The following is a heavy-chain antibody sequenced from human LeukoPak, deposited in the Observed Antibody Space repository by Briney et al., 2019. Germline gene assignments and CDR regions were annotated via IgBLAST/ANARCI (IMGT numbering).Heavy chain of an antibody. CDR2: ISSSSSYI. D-gene: IGHD2-15*01. CDR3: ARERGTVAASSDY. V-gene: IGHV3-21*01. J-gene: IGHJ4*02. CDR1: GFTFSSYS. Sequence: GGSLRLSCAASGFTFSSYSMNWVRQAPGKGLEWVSSISSSSSYIYYADSVKSRFTISRDNAKNSLYLQMNSLRAEDTAVYYCARERGTVAASSDYWGQGTLVTVSS.